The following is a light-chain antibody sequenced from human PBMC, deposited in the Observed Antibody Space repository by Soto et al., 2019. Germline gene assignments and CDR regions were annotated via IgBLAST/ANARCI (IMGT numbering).Light chain of an antibody. CDR1: QSISSW. CDR2: KAP. CDR3: HQYSDNWT. Sequence: DIQMTQSPSTLSASVGDRVTITCRASQSISSWLAWYQQKPGPAPKLLIYKAPTLQSGVPSRFSGSGSGTEFTHTISSLQPDDFATYYCHQYSDNWTFGQGTKVE. J-gene: IGKJ1*01. V-gene: IGKV1-5*03.